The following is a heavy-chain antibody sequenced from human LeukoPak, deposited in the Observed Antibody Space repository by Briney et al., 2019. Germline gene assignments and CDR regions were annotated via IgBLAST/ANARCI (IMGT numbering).Heavy chain of an antibody. CDR1: GGSFSGYY. CDR3: AGSMITFGGVIANY. CDR2: INHSGST. Sequence: SETLSLTCAVCGGSFSGYYWSWIRQPPGKGLEWIGEINHSGSTNYNPSLKSRVTISVDTSKNQFSLKLSSVTAADTAVYYCAGSMITFGGVIANYWGQGTLVTVSS. D-gene: IGHD3-16*02. V-gene: IGHV4-34*01. J-gene: IGHJ4*02.